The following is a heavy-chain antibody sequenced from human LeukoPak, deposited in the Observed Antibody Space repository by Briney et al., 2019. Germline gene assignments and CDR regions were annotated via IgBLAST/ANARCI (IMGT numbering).Heavy chain of an antibody. CDR2: IFCGETT. V-gene: IGHV3-66*01. Sequence: GRSLRLSCAASGFTVSSSCMSWVRQAPGKGLEWGSLIFCGETTYYADSVKGRFTISRDSSKKTMYLQMNNLRVEDTAVYYCARDGGSGTNTEGYNSYGMDVWGQGTTVTVSS. CDR3: ARDGGSGTNTEGYNSYGMDV. CDR1: GFTVSSSC. D-gene: IGHD3-16*01. J-gene: IGHJ6*02.